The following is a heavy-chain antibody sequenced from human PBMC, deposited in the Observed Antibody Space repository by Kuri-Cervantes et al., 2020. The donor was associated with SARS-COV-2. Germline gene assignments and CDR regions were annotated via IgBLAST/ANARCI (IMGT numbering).Heavy chain of an antibody. CDR3: ARGRDYYDSSGYPDSEYFQH. CDR2: IKHSGST. J-gene: IGHJ1*01. D-gene: IGHD3-22*01. Sequence: ESLKIPFAVYGGPFSGYYWSWIRQPPGEGLEWIGEIKHSGSTNYNPSLKSRVTISVDTSKNQFSLKLSSVTAADTAVYYCARGRDYYDSSGYPDSEYFQHWGQGTLVTVSS. CDR1: GGPFSGYY. V-gene: IGHV4-34*01.